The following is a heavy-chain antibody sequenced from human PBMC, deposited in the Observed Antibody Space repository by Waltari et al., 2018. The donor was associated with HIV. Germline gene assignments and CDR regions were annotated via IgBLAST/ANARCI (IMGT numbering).Heavy chain of an antibody. D-gene: IGHD3-3*01. CDR2: ISHHGRSD. J-gene: IGHJ4*02. Sequence: QVQLVQSGGGMVKPGRSLRLSCAASGFTFSNFCLHWVRPAPGKGLEWVAVISHHGRSDHYADSVKGRFTISRDNSKDTLFLEMDNVRPEDTSLYFCAKDRSDFWTGFLDHWGQGALVTVTS. CDR1: GFTFSNFC. CDR3: AKDRSDFWTGFLDH. V-gene: IGHV3-30*18.